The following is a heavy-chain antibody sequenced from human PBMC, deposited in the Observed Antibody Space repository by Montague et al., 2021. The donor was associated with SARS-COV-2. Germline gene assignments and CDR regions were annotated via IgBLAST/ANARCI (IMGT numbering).Heavy chain of an antibody. Sequence: SETLSLTCTVSGGSITNFFWNWIWQPPGKGLEWLGYIHSSGSTNYNPSPKSRVTIAVDTSKRQFSLKLGSVTVADTAVYYCATTPGRFGEFHFDYWGQGTLVTVSS. V-gene: IGHV4-59*01. CDR2: IHSSGST. D-gene: IGHD3-10*01. CDR1: GGSITNFF. CDR3: ATTPGRFGEFHFDY. J-gene: IGHJ4*02.